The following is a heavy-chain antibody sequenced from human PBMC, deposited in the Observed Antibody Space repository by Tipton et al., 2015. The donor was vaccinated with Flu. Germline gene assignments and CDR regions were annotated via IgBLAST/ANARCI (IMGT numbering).Heavy chain of an antibody. J-gene: IGHJ5*01. CDR3: ARRDYSNYVSEPKSWFDS. V-gene: IGHV3-23*01. CDR1: GFTLTRYG. Sequence: AVSGFTLTRYGMSWVRQAPGKGLEWISGFSVRGGATFFADSVKGRFTISRDYYKNTLYLQMNSLRAEDTAVYYCARRDYSNYVSEPKSWFDSWGQGTLVTVSS. D-gene: IGHD4-11*01. CDR2: FSVRGGAT.